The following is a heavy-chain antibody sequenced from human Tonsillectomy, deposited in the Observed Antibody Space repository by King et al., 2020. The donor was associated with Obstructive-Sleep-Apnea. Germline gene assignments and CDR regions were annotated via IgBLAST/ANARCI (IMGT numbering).Heavy chain of an antibody. J-gene: IGHJ4*02. D-gene: IGHD3-22*01. Sequence: VQLVESGGGLVQPGGSLRLSCAASGFTFSSYGMNWVRQAPGKGLEWVSYISSSSSTIYYGDSVKGRFTISRENAKNSLDLQMNRLRAEDTAVYYFARTLPLRDDSSGYYGVGLDYWGQGSLVTVSS. CDR2: ISSSSSTI. V-gene: IGHV3-48*04. CDR3: ARTLPLRDDSSGYYGVGLDY. CDR1: GFTFSSYG.